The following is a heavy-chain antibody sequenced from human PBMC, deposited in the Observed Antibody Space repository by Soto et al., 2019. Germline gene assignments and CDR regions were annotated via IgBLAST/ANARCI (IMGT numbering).Heavy chain of an antibody. CDR1: GYTFTSYA. CDR2: INAGNGNT. D-gene: IGHD1-26*01. Sequence: GASVKVSCKASGYTFTSYAMHWVRQAPGQRLEWMGWINAGNGNTKYSQKFQGRVTITRDTSASTAYMELSSLRSEDTAVYYCARDMVGANDAFDIWGQGTMVTVSS. CDR3: ARDMVGANDAFDI. V-gene: IGHV1-3*01. J-gene: IGHJ3*02.